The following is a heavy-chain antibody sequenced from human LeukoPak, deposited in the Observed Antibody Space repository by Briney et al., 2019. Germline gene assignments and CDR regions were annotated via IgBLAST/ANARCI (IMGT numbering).Heavy chain of an antibody. CDR2: IYYSGST. CDR1: GGSISSYY. J-gene: IGHJ4*02. Sequence: SETLSLTCTVSGGSISSYYWSWIRQPPGKGLESIGYIYYSGSTNYNPSLKSRVTISVDTSKNQFSLKLSSVTAADTAVYYCARNRDGYNSFDYWGQGTLVTVSS. D-gene: IGHD5-24*01. V-gene: IGHV4-59*01. CDR3: ARNRDGYNSFDY.